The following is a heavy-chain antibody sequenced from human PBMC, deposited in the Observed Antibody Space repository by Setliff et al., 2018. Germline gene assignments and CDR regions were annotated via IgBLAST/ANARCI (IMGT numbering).Heavy chain of an antibody. J-gene: IGHJ4*02. CDR2: IYHSGNT. CDR3: ASYGINY. Sequence: PSETLSLTCTVSGGSISSSSYYWGWIRQPPGKGLEWIGYIYHSGNTYYNPSLKSRVTISVDTSKNQFSLKLSSVTAADTAVYYCASYGINYWGQGTLVTVSS. CDR1: GGSISSSSYY. V-gene: IGHV4-39*07. D-gene: IGHD3-16*01.